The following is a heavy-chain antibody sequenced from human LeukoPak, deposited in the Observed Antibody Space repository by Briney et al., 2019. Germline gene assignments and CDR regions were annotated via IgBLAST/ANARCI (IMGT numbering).Heavy chain of an antibody. CDR3: ARGFITSYFDY. Sequence: GGSLRLSCAASGFTFSSYWMSWVRQAPGPGLEWVANIKQDGSEKYYVDSVKGRFTISRDNAKNSLYLQMNSLRAEDTAVYYCARGFITSYFDYWGQGTLVTVSS. CDR2: IKQDGSEK. CDR1: GFTFSSYW. J-gene: IGHJ4*02. V-gene: IGHV3-7*04. D-gene: IGHD1-20*01.